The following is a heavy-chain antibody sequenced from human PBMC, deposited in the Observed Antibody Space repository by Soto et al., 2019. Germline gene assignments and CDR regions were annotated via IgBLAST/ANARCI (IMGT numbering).Heavy chain of an antibody. Sequence: QVQLQQWGAGLLKPSETLSLTCAVYGGSFSGYYWSWIRQPPGKGLEWIGEINHSGSTNYNPSLKSRVTISVDTSKNQFSLKLSSVTAADTAVYYCARDALVPYYFDYWGQGTLVTVSS. V-gene: IGHV4-34*01. D-gene: IGHD6-13*01. CDR3: ARDALVPYYFDY. CDR1: GGSFSGYY. CDR2: INHSGST. J-gene: IGHJ4*02.